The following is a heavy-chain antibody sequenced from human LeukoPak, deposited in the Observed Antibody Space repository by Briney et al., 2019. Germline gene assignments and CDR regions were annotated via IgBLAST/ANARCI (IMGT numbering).Heavy chain of an antibody. D-gene: IGHD3-10*01. Sequence: SETLSLTCAVSGGSIGSSNWWSWVRQPPGKGLEWIGEIYHSGSTNYNPSLKSRVTISVDKSKNQFSLKLSSVTAADTAVYYCARVGASALLWFGELDYWGQGTLVTVSS. CDR2: IYHSGST. J-gene: IGHJ4*02. V-gene: IGHV4-4*02. CDR3: ARVGASALLWFGELDY. CDR1: GGSIGSSNW.